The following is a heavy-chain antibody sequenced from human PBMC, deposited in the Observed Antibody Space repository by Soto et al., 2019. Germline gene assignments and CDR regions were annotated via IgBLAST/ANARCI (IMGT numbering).Heavy chain of an antibody. Sequence: SSETLSLTCTVSGGSISSYYWSWIRQPPGKGLEWIADIYYSGSTNYSPSLKSRVTISVDTSKNQFSLNLSSVTAADTAVYFCATYVPDKLEVAGTSDAFDIWGQGTMVTV. CDR1: GGSISSYY. J-gene: IGHJ3*02. D-gene: IGHD6-19*01. V-gene: IGHV4-59*01. CDR3: ATYVPDKLEVAGTSDAFDI. CDR2: IYYSGST.